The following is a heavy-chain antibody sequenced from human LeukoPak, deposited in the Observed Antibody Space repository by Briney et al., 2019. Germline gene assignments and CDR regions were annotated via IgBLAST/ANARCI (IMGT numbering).Heavy chain of an antibody. Sequence: GGSLRLSCAASGFTFSRYWMYWVRQAPGKGLVWVTRINSDGNSTIYADSVRGRFTMSRDNAKNTLYLQMNSLRAEDTAVYYCAKGSYYYYYMDVWGKGTTVTISS. CDR2: INSDGNST. V-gene: IGHV3-74*01. CDR3: AKGSYYYYYMDV. D-gene: IGHD3-10*01. CDR1: GFTFSRYW. J-gene: IGHJ6*03.